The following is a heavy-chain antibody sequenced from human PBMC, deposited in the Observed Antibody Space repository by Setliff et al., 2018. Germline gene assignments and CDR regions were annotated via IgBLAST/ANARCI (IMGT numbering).Heavy chain of an antibody. D-gene: IGHD2-15*01. Sequence: ASVKVSCKASGGTFSSYAISWVRQAPGRGLEWMGGIIPILGIANYAQKFQGRVTITADESTSTAYMELSSLRSEDTAVYYCARERATGYCSGGSCYDPYYFDYWGQGTLVTAPQ. CDR1: GGTFSSYA. V-gene: IGHV1-69*10. CDR2: IIPILGIA. J-gene: IGHJ4*02. CDR3: ARERATGYCSGGSCYDPYYFDY.